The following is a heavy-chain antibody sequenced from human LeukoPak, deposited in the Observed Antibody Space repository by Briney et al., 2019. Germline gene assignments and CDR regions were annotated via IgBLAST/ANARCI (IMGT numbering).Heavy chain of an antibody. CDR2: VYDNDIS. CDR3: ARGLVLATDDAFDI. D-gene: IGHD5-12*01. Sequence: SETLSLTCSVSGASIRSYFWSWIRQSPGKGLEWIGYVYDNDISNFNPSLESRVTILVDRSKSQFSLKLRSVTAADTAVYYCARGLVLATDDAFDIWGPGTVVTVYS. V-gene: IGHV4-59*01. J-gene: IGHJ3*02. CDR1: GASIRSYF.